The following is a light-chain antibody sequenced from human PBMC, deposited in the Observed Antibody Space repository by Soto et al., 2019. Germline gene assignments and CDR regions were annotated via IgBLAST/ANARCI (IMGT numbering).Light chain of an antibody. CDR1: SSDVGKYDY. CDR2: EVS. V-gene: IGLV2-8*01. J-gene: IGLJ1*01. CDR3: NSYVAGSKV. Sequence: QTVLAQPPSASGSPGQSVTISCTGTSSDVGKYDYVSWFQHHPGKAPKLIIYEVSKRPSGVPDRFSGSKSGSTASLTVSGLQTEDEADCYCNSYVAGSKVFGTGTKVTVL.